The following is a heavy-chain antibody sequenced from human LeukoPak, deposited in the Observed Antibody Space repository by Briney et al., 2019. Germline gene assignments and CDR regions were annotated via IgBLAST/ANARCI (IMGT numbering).Heavy chain of an antibody. J-gene: IGHJ5*02. CDR3: ARDRSGQLLSWFDP. CDR1: GYTFTGYY. Sequence: ASVKVSCKASGYTFTGYYMHWVRHAPGQGLEWMGRINPNSGGTNYAQKFQGRVTMTRDTSISTAYMELSRLRSDDTAVYYCARDRSGQLLSWFDPWGQGTLVTVSS. V-gene: IGHV1-2*06. D-gene: IGHD2-2*01. CDR2: INPNSGGT.